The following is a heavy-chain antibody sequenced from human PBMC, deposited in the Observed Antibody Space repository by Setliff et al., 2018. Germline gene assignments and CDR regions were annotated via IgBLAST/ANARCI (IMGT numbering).Heavy chain of an antibody. V-gene: IGHV4-39*01. J-gene: IGHJ4*02. Sequence: SETLSLTCIVSGASISSDGYYWSWIRQPPGKGLEWIGRIYYRGTTYYNASLRSRLTISVDTSKNQFSLKLNSVTAPDTAVYYCARTGTYRYFDYWGQGILVTVSS. D-gene: IGHD1-1*01. CDR3: ARTGTYRYFDY. CDR2: IYYRGTT. CDR1: GASISSDGYY.